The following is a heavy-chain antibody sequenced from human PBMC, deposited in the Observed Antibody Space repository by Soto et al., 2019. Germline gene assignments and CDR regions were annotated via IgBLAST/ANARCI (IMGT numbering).Heavy chain of an antibody. CDR1: GGSISSSNW. V-gene: IGHV4-4*02. D-gene: IGHD2-15*01. CDR3: ARVAIVVLQIRARDAFDI. CDR2: IYHSGST. Sequence: SETLSLTCAVSGGSISSSNWWSWVRQPPGKGLEWIGEIYHSGSTNYNPSLKSRVTISVDKSKNQFSLKLNSVTAADTAVYYCARVAIVVLQIRARDAFDIRGQGTSVTVSS. J-gene: IGHJ3*02.